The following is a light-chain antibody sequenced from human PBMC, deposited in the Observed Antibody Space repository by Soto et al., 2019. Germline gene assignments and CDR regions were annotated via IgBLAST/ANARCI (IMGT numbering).Light chain of an antibody. CDR3: QQGYSAPLT. Sequence: DIQMTQSPSSLSASVGDRVTITCRASQSINSYLNWYQQKPGKDPNLLIYAASSLQSGVPSRFSGSGSGTDFTLTISSLQPEDFATYYCQQGYSAPLTFGGGTKVDIK. V-gene: IGKV1-39*01. CDR2: AAS. J-gene: IGKJ4*01. CDR1: QSINSY.